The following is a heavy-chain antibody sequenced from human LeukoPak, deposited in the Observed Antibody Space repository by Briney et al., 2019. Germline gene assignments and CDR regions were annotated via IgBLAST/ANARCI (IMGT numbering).Heavy chain of an antibody. D-gene: IGHD2-2*01. CDR3: ARVGDIVVVPAATPYYFDY. CDR1: GGSISSYY. Sequence: SETLSLTCTVSGGSISSYYWSWIRQPPGKGLEWIGYIYYSGSTNYNPSLKSRVTISVDTSKNQFSLKLSSVTAADTAVYYCARVGDIVVVPAATPYYFDYWGQGTLVTVSS. J-gene: IGHJ4*02. CDR2: IYYSGST. V-gene: IGHV4-59*01.